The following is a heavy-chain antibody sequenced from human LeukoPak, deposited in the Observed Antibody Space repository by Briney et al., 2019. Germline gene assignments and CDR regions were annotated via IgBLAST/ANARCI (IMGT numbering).Heavy chain of an antibody. J-gene: IGHJ4*02. CDR2: ISYDGSNK. Sequence: PGRSLRLSCAASGFTFSSYAMHWVRQAPGKGLGWVAVISYDGSNKYYADSVKGRFTISRDNSKNTLYLQMNSLRAEDTAVYYCARDGPILTKNYFDYWGQGTLVTVSS. CDR3: ARDGPILTKNYFDY. V-gene: IGHV3-30-3*01. D-gene: IGHD2-8*01. CDR1: GFTFSSYA.